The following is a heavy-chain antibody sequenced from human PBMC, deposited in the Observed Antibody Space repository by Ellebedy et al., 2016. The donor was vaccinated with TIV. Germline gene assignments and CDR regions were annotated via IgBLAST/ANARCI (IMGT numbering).Heavy chain of an antibody. CDR3: ARAYYYDSVAYYFDS. D-gene: IGHD3-22*01. V-gene: IGHV1-2*06. J-gene: IGHJ4*02. Sequence: ASVKVSCKTSGYSFTAYFLHWVRQAPGQGLEWMGRINPNSGDTTYAQKFLGRVTLTRDTSISTAYMGLSRLRSDDTAIYYCARAYYYDSVAYYFDSWGQGTLVTVSS. CDR1: GYSFTAYF. CDR2: INPNSGDT.